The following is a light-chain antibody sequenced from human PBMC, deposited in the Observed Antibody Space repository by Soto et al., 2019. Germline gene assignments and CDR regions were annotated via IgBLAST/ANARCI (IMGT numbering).Light chain of an antibody. Sequence: LTQPASLSGSPGQSITISCTGTSSDVGAYNYVSWYQQYPGKAPKLMIYGVTNRPSGVSNRFSGSKTGNTASLTISGLQAEDEADYYCFSHRGGDSHVFGTGTKVTVL. V-gene: IGLV2-14*01. J-gene: IGLJ1*01. CDR2: GVT. CDR1: SSDVGAYNY. CDR3: FSHRGGDSHV.